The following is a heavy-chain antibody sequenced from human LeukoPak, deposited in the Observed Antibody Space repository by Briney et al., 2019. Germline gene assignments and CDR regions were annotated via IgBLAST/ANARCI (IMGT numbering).Heavy chain of an antibody. D-gene: IGHD6-13*01. Sequence: SGPTLVNPTQTLTLTCTFSGFSFTTSGVGVGWISQPPGKALEWLALIYWDDDKGYSPALKRRLTITRETSKNQVVFTMANMRPVDTGTYYDAHSVIAAAGSILYAFDVWGQGTVVTVSS. V-gene: IGHV2-5*02. CDR1: GFSFTTSGVG. CDR2: IYWDDDK. J-gene: IGHJ3*01. CDR3: AHSVIAAAGSILYAFDV.